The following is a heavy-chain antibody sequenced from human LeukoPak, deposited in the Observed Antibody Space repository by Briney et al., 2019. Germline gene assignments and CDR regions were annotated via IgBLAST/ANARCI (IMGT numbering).Heavy chain of an antibody. CDR3: AREDDNSGYYYFDY. D-gene: IGHD3-22*01. Sequence: GGSLRLSCAGSGFTFSSQSMSWVRQAPGKGLEWVANIKQDGSEKYYVDSVKGRFTISRDNSKNTLYLQMNSLRAEDTAVYFCAREDDNSGYYYFDYWGQGTLVTVSS. J-gene: IGHJ4*02. CDR1: GFTFSSQS. CDR2: IKQDGSEK. V-gene: IGHV3-7*01.